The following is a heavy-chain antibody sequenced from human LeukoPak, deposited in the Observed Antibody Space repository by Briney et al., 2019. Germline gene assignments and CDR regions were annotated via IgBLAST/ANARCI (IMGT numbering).Heavy chain of an antibody. D-gene: IGHD3-10*02. CDR2: ISSSGSTI. J-gene: IGHJ6*04. CDR3: AELGITMIGGV. CDR1: GFTYSSYE. V-gene: IGHV3-48*03. Sequence: PGGSLRLSCAASGFTYSSYEMNWVRQAPGKGLEWVSYISSSGSTIYYADSVKGRFTISRDNAKNSLYLQMNSLRAEDTAVYYCAELGITMIGGVWGKGTTVTISS.